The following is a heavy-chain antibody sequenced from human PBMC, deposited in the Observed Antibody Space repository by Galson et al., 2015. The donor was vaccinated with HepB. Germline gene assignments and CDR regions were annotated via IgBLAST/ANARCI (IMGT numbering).Heavy chain of an antibody. CDR3: ARDWSGDYYGMDV. V-gene: IGHV3-74*01. CDR2: INSDGSST. CDR1: GFTFTTYW. D-gene: IGHD3-10*01. J-gene: IGHJ6*02. Sequence: SLRLSCAGSGFTFTTYWMHWVRQAPGKGLVWVSRINSDGSSTSYADSVEGRFTISRDNAKNTLYLQMDSLRAEDTAVYYCARDWSGDYYGMDVWGQGTTVTVSS.